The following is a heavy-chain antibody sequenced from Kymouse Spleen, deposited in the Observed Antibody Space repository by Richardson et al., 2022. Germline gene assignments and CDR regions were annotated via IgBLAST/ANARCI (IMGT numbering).Heavy chain of an antibody. CDR3: TGCITGTRDWFDP. V-gene: IGHV3-15*01. D-gene: IGHD1-7*01. CDR2: IKSKTDGGTT. CDR1: GFTFSNAW. J-gene: IGHJ5*02. Sequence: EVQLVESGGGLVKPGGSLRLSCAASGFTFSNAWMSWVRQAPGKGLEWVGRIKSKTDGGTTDYAAPVKGRFTISRDDSKNTLYLQMNSLKTEDTAVYYCTGCITGTRDWFDPWGQGTLVTVSS.